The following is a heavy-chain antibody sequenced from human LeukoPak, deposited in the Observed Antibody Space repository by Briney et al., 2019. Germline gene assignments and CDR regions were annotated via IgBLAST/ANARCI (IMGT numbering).Heavy chain of an antibody. D-gene: IGHD1-26*01. Sequence: GGSLRLSCAASGFTFSSYTMHWVRQAPGKGLEWVSTISGGGGSTYCADSVKGRFTISRDNSKNTLYLQVNSLRAEDTAVYYCAKGGKWDVTPFDYWGQGTLVTVSS. J-gene: IGHJ4*02. CDR1: GFTFSSYT. CDR2: ISGGGGST. V-gene: IGHV3-23*01. CDR3: AKGGKWDVTPFDY.